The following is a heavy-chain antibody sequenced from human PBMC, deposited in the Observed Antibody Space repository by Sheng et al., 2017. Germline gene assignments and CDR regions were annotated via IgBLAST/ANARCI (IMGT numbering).Heavy chain of an antibody. D-gene: IGHD1-1*01. V-gene: IGHV3-23*04. CDR2: ISGSGGST. CDR3: AKDRRDVRIGNNWYYYHGMDV. J-gene: IGHJ6*02. CDR1: GFTFGTYG. Sequence: EVQLVESGGRLGRAGGGPVRLSCSTSGFTFGTYGMSWVRQAPGKGLEWVSGISGSGGSTYYADSVKGRFTTSRDNSKNTVHLQMSSLRDEDTAVYYCAKDRRDVRIGNNWYYYHGMDVWGQGTTVTVSS.